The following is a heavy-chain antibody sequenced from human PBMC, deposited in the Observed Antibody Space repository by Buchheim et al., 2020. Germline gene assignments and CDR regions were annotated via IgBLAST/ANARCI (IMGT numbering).Heavy chain of an antibody. CDR3: ARLNCTNNICYNGGSNYGMDV. CDR1: GASISSGNYY. J-gene: IGHJ6*02. Sequence: QVQLQESGPGLVKPSQTLSLTCTVSGASISSGNYYWSWIRQHPGKGLEWIGYIYYSGNTVYNPSLKRRLTISVDTSKNQVSLDLRSVNSADAAIYYCARLNCTNNICYNGGSNYGMDVWGQGTT. D-gene: IGHD2-8*01. CDR2: IYYSGNT. V-gene: IGHV4-30-4*08.